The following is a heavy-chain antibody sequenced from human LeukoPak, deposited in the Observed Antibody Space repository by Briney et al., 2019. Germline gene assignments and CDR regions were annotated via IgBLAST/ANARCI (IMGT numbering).Heavy chain of an antibody. V-gene: IGHV1-18*01. CDR1: GYTFTSHG. J-gene: IGHJ4*02. Sequence: ASVKVSCKASGYTFTSHGFTWVRQAPGQGLEWMGRISGYNGNTNYGQRFQGRVTMTIDTSTNTAYMELRNLRSDDTAVYYCARDPGAPPYHFWSGSMDYWGQGTLVTVSS. CDR2: ISGYNGNT. CDR3: ARDPGAPPYHFWSGSMDY. D-gene: IGHD3-3*01.